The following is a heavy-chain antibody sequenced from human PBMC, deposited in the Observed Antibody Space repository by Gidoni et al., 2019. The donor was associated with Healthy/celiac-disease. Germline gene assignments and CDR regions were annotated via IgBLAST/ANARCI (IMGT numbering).Heavy chain of an antibody. Sequence: EVQLLESGGGLVQPGGSLRLSCAASGFPFSSYAMSWVRQAPGKGLEWVSAISGSGGSTYYADSVKGRFTISRDNSKNTLYLQMNSLRAEDTAVYYCAKSVQYSYGYNYYFDYWGQGTLVTVSS. D-gene: IGHD5-18*01. V-gene: IGHV3-23*01. J-gene: IGHJ4*02. CDR3: AKSVQYSYGYNYYFDY. CDR2: ISGSGGST. CDR1: GFPFSSYA.